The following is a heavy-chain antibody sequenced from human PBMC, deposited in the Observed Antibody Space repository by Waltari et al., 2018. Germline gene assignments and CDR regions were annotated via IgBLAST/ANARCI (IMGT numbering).Heavy chain of an antibody. Sequence: QVQLVQSGAEVKKPGASVKVSCKASGYTFTNYGISWVRQAPGQGLEWMGWCSGYNGNTNYAQKLQGRGTMTTETSTSTAYMELRSLRSDDTAVYYCARGVPGSWPDYYFDHWGQGTLVTVSS. J-gene: IGHJ4*02. D-gene: IGHD3-10*01. CDR2: CSGYNGNT. CDR1: GYTFTNYG. V-gene: IGHV1-18*01. CDR3: ARGVPGSWPDYYFDH.